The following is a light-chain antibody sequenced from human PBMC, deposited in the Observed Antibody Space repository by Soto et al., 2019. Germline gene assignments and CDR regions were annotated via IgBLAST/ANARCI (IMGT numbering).Light chain of an antibody. CDR2: GAT. J-gene: IGKJ5*01. Sequence: EIRMTQSPATLYVSPGERATLSCRASQSVRSNLAWYQQKPGQAPRLLIFGATTRATGMPARFSGSGSGTDFTLTISSVEPEDFAVYYCQQRSNWITFGQGTRLEIK. CDR3: QQRSNWIT. CDR1: QSVRSN. V-gene: IGKV3-15*01.